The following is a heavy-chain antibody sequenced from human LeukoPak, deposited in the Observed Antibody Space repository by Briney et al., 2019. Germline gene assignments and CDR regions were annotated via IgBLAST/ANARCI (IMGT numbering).Heavy chain of an antibody. J-gene: IGHJ4*02. CDR3: ARPPPDTATALDY. V-gene: IGHV3-33*08. CDR1: GFTYSRYA. CDR2: IWYDGSNK. D-gene: IGHD5-18*01. Sequence: GGSLRLSCAASGFTYSRYAMSWVRQAPGKGLEWVAVIWYDGSNKYYADSVRGRFTISRDNSKNMLYLQMNSLRAEDTAVYYCARPPPDTATALDYWGQGTLVTVSS.